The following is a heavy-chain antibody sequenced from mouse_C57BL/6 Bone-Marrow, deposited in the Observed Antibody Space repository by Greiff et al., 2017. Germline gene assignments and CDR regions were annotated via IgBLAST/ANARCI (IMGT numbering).Heavy chain of an antibody. J-gene: IGHJ3*01. Sequence: LVESGAELARPGASVKLSCKASGYTFTSYGISWVKQRTGQGLEWIGEIYPRSGNTYYNEKFKGTATLTADKSSSTAYMELSSLTSADSAVYFCASSNYYGSRFWFAYWGQGTLVTVSA. CDR3: ASSNYYGSRFWFAY. CDR1: GYTFTSYG. D-gene: IGHD1-1*01. V-gene: IGHV1-81*01. CDR2: IYPRSGNT.